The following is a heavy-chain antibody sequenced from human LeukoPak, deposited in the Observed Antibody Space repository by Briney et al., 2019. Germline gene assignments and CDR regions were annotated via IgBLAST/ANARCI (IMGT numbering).Heavy chain of an antibody. Sequence: SETLSLTCTVSGGSISSYYWSWIRQPPGKGLEWIGYIYYSGSTNYNPSLKSRVTISVDTSKNQFSLKLSSVTAADTAVYYCASSGSYYYHGMDVWGLGTTVTVSS. CDR1: GGSISSYY. CDR2: IYYSGST. D-gene: IGHD3-10*01. J-gene: IGHJ6*02. V-gene: IGHV4-59*01. CDR3: ASSGSYYYHGMDV.